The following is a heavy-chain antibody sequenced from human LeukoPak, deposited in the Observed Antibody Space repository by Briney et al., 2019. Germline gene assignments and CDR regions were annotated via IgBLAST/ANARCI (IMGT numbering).Heavy chain of an antibody. D-gene: IGHD6-19*01. CDR2: FDHEDCET. CDR3: TATSVAVTGDIDY. CDR1: GYTLTELS. V-gene: IGHV1-24*01. Sequence: GASVKASCKVSGYTLTELSIHYVRQAPGKGLEWMGGFDHEDCETIYAQKLQGRVTMTEDTSTDTAYMELSSRRAEDTAVYYCTATSVAVTGDIDYWGQGNLVTVSS. J-gene: IGHJ4*02.